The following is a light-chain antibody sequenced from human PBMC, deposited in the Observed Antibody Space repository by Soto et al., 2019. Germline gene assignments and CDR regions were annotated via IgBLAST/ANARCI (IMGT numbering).Light chain of an antibody. CDR3: SSDTSSSTHV. CDR1: SSDVGGYNC. Sequence: QSALTQPASVSGSPGQSITISCTGSSSDVGGYNCVSWYQQHPGKVPKLMIYDVSSRPSGVSDRFSGSKSGNTASLTISGLQAEDEGDYYCSSDTSSSTHVFGSGTKVTVL. J-gene: IGLJ1*01. V-gene: IGLV2-14*03. CDR2: DVS.